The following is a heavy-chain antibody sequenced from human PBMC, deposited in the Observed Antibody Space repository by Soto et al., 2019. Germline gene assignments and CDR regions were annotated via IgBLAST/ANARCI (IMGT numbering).Heavy chain of an antibody. J-gene: IGHJ4*02. CDR2: IIGDGLYT. CDR3: ARGILGSGTANDH. CDR1: GFTFSNYW. V-gene: IGHV3-74*03. D-gene: IGHD3-10*01. Sequence: EVQLVESGGGLVQPGGSLILSCAASGFTFSNYWMVWVRQAPRKGLVWVSRIIGDGLYTTYADSVKGRFTISRDNAKNTVYLQMNSRRVEDTAVYFCARGILGSGTANDHWGQGTLGNVSS.